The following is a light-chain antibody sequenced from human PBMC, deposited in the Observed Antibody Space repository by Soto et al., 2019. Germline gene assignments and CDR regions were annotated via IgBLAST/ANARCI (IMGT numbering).Light chain of an antibody. Sequence: QSALTQPPSASGSPGQSVTISFTGTSSDAGGYNCVSWYQQHPGKAPKLMIYEVSKRPSGVPDRFSGSKSGNTASVTVSGLQAEDESDYYCSSYAGRNNYVFGPGTKVTVL. CDR1: SSDAGGYNC. V-gene: IGLV2-8*01. CDR3: SSYAGRNNYV. CDR2: EVS. J-gene: IGLJ1*01.